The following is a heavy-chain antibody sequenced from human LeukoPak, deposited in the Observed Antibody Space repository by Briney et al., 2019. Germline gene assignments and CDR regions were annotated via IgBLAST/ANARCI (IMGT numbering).Heavy chain of an antibody. D-gene: IGHD3-22*01. CDR1: GYTFTGYY. V-gene: IGHV1-2*06. J-gene: IGHJ4*02. CDR2: INPNSGGT. Sequence: ASVKVSCKASGYTFTGYYMHWVRQAPGQGLEWMGRINPNSGGTNYAQKFQGRVTMTRDTSISTAYMELSRLRSDDTAVYYCARGVPDSSGLTFDYWGQGTLVTVSS. CDR3: ARGVPDSSGLTFDY.